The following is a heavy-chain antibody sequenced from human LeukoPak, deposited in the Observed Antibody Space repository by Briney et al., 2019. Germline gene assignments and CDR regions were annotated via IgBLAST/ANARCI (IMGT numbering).Heavy chain of an antibody. CDR1: GGSISTSNYY. J-gene: IGHJ4*02. D-gene: IGHD4-17*01. CDR3: ARHDYGEYVFDY. Sequence: SETLSLTCTVSGGSISTSNYYWGWIRQPPGKGLEWIGNIFYSGSTYYSPSLKSRVTISLDTSRNQFSLKLSSVTAADTAVYYCARHDYGEYVFDYWGQGTLVTVSS. V-gene: IGHV4-39*07. CDR2: IFYSGST.